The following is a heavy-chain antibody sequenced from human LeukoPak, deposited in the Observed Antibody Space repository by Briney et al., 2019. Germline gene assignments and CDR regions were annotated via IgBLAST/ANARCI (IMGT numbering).Heavy chain of an antibody. Sequence: GGSLRLSCAASGLTFSSYSMNWVRQAPGKGLEWVSSISSSSSYIYYADSVKGRFTISRDNAKNSLYLQMNSLRAEDTAVYYCATSSSWYRLSGAYFDYWGQGTLVTVSS. CDR2: ISSSSSYI. J-gene: IGHJ4*02. CDR3: ATSSSWYRLSGAYFDY. V-gene: IGHV3-21*01. D-gene: IGHD6-13*01. CDR1: GLTFSSYS.